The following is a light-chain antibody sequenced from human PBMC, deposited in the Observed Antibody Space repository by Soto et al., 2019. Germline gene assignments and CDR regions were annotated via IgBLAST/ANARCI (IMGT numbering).Light chain of an antibody. J-gene: IGKJ5*01. CDR3: QQYYSYPPIT. V-gene: IGKV1-8*01. CDR2: AAS. Sequence: AIRMTQSPSSFSASTGDRVTITCRASQGISSYLAWYQQKPGKAPKLLIYAASTLQSGVLSRFSGSGSGTDFTLTISCLQSEDFATYYCQQYYSYPPITFGQGTRLEIK. CDR1: QGISSY.